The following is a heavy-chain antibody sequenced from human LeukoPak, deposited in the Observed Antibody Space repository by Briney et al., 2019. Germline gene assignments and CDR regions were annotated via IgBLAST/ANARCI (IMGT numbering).Heavy chain of an antibody. CDR1: GFTFSSYA. J-gene: IGHJ5*02. CDR3: AKDNYGDYVMGT. D-gene: IGHD4-17*01. CDR2: ISGSGGST. V-gene: IGHV3-23*01. Sequence: GGSLRLSXAASGFTFSSYAMSWVRQAPGKGVEWVSAISGSGGSTYYADSVKGRFTISRDNSKNTLYLQMNSLRAEDTAVYYCAKDNYGDYVMGTWGQGTLVTVSS.